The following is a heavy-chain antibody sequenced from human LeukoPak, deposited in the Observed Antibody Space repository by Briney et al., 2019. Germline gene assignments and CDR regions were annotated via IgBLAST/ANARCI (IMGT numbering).Heavy chain of an antibody. Sequence: ASVKVSCKASGYTFTSYYMHWVRQAPGQGLEWMGIINPSGGSTSYAQKFQGRVTMTRDMSTSTVYMELSSLRADDTAVYYCAQKIIFYYYGLDVWGQGTTVTVSS. CDR2: INPSGGST. CDR1: GYTFTSYY. V-gene: IGHV1-46*01. J-gene: IGHJ6*02. CDR3: AQKIIFYYYGLDV.